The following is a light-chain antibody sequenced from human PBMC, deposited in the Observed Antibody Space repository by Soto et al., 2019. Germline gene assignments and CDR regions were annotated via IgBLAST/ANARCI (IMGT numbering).Light chain of an antibody. V-gene: IGKV3-11*01. CDR2: GAS. Sequence: EIVLTQSPATLSLYPGARATLSCRASQSVSSSLGWYQQKPCQAPRLLIHGASNMATVIPARLSGSGPWTDFTLTISSLQPEDFGVYDCQQRSSWPPLFGQGTRLEIK. CDR1: QSVSSS. CDR3: QQRSSWPPL. J-gene: IGKJ5*01.